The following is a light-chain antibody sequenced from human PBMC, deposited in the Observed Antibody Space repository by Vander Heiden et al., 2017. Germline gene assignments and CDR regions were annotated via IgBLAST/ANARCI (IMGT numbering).Light chain of an antibody. CDR3: QQYGNSPPYT. Sequence: EIVLTQSPGTLSLSPGERATLYCRASQSVRSNYLTWYQQNPGQAPRVLIYGASSRATGIPDRFSGSGSGTDFTLTISRLEPEDFAVYYCQQYGNSPPYTFGQGTKVEIK. CDR2: GAS. V-gene: IGKV3-20*01. CDR1: QSVRSNY. J-gene: IGKJ2*01.